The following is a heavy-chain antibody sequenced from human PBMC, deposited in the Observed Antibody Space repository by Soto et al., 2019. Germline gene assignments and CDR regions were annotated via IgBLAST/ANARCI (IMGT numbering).Heavy chain of an antibody. CDR3: AREAAVAGTAFDH. CDR1: GYPFTSYY. V-gene: IGHV1-46*01. D-gene: IGHD6-19*01. Sequence: ASVKVSYKASGYPFTSYYLHWVRQAPGQGPEWMGRINVSDGSTRYAQSFQGRVTMARDTSTTTVYMELSPLRSDDTAVYYCAREAAVAGTAFDHWGQGTLVTVSS. J-gene: IGHJ5*02. CDR2: INVSDGST.